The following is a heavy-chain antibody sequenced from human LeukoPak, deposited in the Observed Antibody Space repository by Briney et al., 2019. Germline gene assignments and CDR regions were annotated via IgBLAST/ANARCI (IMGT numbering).Heavy chain of an antibody. J-gene: IGHJ4*02. Sequence: GASVEVSCKASGYTFTSYYMHWVRQAPGQGLEWMGIINPSGGSTSYAQKFQGRVTMTRDTSTSTVYMELSSLRSEDTAVYYCASEAAGARNFDYWGQGTLVTVSS. V-gene: IGHV1-46*01. CDR1: GYTFTSYY. D-gene: IGHD6-13*01. CDR3: ASEAAGARNFDY. CDR2: INPSGGST.